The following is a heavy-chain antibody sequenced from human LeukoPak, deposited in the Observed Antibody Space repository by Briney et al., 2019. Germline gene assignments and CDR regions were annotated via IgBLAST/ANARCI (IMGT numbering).Heavy chain of an antibody. CDR3: AKSRYSSRTPNCFDP. D-gene: IGHD6-13*01. Sequence: SQTLSHTCAMSGDCVFSNSASWKWIRQPPSRGIGWLRKTYYRSKRNNDYAVSVKSPITINPDTTKTQFSLTPRDVTPEDTAVFYGAKSRYSSRTPNCFDPWGGRTLVTVSP. CDR1: GDCVFSNSAS. J-gene: IGHJ5*02. CDR2: TYYRSKRNN. V-gene: IGHV6-1*01.